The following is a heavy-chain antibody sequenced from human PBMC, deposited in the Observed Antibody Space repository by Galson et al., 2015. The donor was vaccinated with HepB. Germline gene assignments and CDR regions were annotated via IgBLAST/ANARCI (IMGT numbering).Heavy chain of an antibody. V-gene: IGHV3-33*01. CDR3: ARDGASTEDIVVVPAADARLDY. CDR1: GFTFSSYG. D-gene: IGHD2-2*01. CDR2: IWYDGSNK. Sequence: SLRLSCAASGFTFSSYGMHWVRQAPGKGLEWVAVIWYDGSNKYYADSVKGRFTISRDNSKNTLYLQMNSLRAEDTAVYYCARDGASTEDIVVVPAADARLDYWGQGTLVTVSS. J-gene: IGHJ4*02.